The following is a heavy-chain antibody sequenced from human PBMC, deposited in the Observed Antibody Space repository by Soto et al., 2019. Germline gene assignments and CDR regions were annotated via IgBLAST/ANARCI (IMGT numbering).Heavy chain of an antibody. Sequence: QVQLQESGPGLVKPSETLSLTCTVSGGSISSYYWSWIRQPPGKGLEWIGYIYYSGNTNYNLSLKSRVTISVDTSKNQFSLKLSSVTAADTAVYYCARVVNDFWSGTHNYYYYGMDVWGQGTTVTVSS. CDR2: IYYSGNT. CDR3: ARVVNDFWSGTHNYYYYGMDV. CDR1: GGSISSYY. D-gene: IGHD3-3*01. V-gene: IGHV4-59*01. J-gene: IGHJ6*02.